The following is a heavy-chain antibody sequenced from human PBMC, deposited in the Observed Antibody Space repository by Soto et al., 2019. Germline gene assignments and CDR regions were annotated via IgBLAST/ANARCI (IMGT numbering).Heavy chain of an antibody. CDR3: ARVHDY. CDR1: GGSISSGGYS. J-gene: IGHJ4*02. V-gene: IGHV4-30-2*01. Sequence: QLQLQESGSGLVKPSQTLSLTCAVSGGSISSGGYSWSWIRQPPGKGLEWIGYIYHSGSIYYNPSLKSRVTCSVDRAKNLFSLKLSSVTAAETAVYYCARVHDYWGQGTLVTVSS. CDR2: IYHSGSI.